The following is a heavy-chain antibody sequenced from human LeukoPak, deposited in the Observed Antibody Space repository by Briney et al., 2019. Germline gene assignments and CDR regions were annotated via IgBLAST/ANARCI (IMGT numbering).Heavy chain of an antibody. CDR1: GFTVSSNY. CDR3: ARDAERIRATDGFDI. CDR2: IYTGGST. D-gene: IGHD3-10*01. J-gene: IGHJ3*02. V-gene: IGHV3-66*01. Sequence: GGSLRLSCAASGFTVSSNYMSWVRQAPGKGLEWVSAIYTGGSTYYAGSVKGRFTISRDNSKNTLYLQMNSLRAEDTAVYYCARDAERIRATDGFDIWGQGTMVTVSS.